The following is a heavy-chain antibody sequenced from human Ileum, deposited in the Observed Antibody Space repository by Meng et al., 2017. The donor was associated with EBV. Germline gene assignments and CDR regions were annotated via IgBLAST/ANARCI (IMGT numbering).Heavy chain of an antibody. D-gene: IGHD6-13*01. CDR1: GFTFTDYV. CDR2: IIVGTGRT. Sequence: VHLVQSGAEGKQPGASVKVSCKASGFTFTDYVIQWVRHAPGQRPEWMGWIIVGTGRTEYSQNLQGRVTITWDTSASTAYMELSSLRSEDTAVYYCARDSVIAAGSYCDYWGQGALVTVPS. J-gene: IGHJ4*02. V-gene: IGHV1-3*01. CDR3: ARDSVIAAGSYCDY.